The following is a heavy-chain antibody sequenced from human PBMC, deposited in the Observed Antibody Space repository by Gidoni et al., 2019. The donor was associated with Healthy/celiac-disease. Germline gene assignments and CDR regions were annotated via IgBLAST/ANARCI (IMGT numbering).Heavy chain of an antibody. CDR1: GGSISSSSYY. D-gene: IGHD3-10*01. Sequence: QLQLQESGPGLVKPSETLSLTCTVSGGSISSSSYYWGWIRQPPGKGLEWIGSIYYSGSTYYNPSLKSRVTISVDTSKNQFSLKLSSVTAADTAVYYCARGPYYYGSGSYYPVDYWGQGTLVTVSS. V-gene: IGHV4-39*07. CDR3: ARGPYYYGSGSYYPVDY. CDR2: IYYSGST. J-gene: IGHJ4*02.